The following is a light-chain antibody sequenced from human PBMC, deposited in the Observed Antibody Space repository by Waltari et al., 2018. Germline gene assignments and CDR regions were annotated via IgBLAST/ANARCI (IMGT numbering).Light chain of an antibody. CDR1: ALPKKY. Sequence: SYELTQSPSVSVSPGQTARITCSGNALPKKYVYWFQQKSGQSPKLIIYEDSKRPSGIPERFSGSSAGTVASLTISGAQVEDEADYYCYSAETNTNYWVFGGGTRLSVL. V-gene: IGLV3-10*01. CDR2: EDS. J-gene: IGLJ3*02. CDR3: YSAETNTNYWV.